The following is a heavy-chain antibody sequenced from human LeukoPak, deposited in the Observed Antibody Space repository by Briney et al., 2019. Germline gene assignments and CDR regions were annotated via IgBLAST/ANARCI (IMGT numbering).Heavy chain of an antibody. CDR2: IKQDGSEK. J-gene: IGHJ4*02. D-gene: IGHD3-3*01. Sequence: GGSLRLSCAASGFIMTKYWMTWVRQVPGKGLEWVATIKQDGSEKYCVDSVKGRFTISRDNAKSSLSLQMNSLRVDDTAVYYCARDASALHWGQGARVTVSS. V-gene: IGHV3-7*01. CDR3: ARDASALH. CDR1: GFIMTKYW.